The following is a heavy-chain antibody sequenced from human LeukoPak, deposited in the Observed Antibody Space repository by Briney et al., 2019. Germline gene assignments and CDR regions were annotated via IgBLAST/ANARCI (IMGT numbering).Heavy chain of an antibody. CDR3: ARPSSGYYSGERAFDI. D-gene: IGHD3-22*01. J-gene: IGHJ3*02. CDR1: GGSFSGYY. CDR2: VNHSGST. V-gene: IGHV4-34*01. Sequence: SETLFLTCAVYGGSFSGYYWSWLRQPPGKGLEGIGEVNHSGSTNYNPSLKSRVTISVDTSKNQFSLKLSSVTAADTAVYYCARPSSGYYSGERAFDIWGQGTMVTVSS.